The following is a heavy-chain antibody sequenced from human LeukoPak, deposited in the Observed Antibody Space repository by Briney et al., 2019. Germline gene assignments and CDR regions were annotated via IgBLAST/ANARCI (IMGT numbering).Heavy chain of an antibody. J-gene: IGHJ4*02. V-gene: IGHV4-61*08. CDR3: ARASSGSFFDY. CDR2: IYYSGST. CDR1: GGSISSGGYS. D-gene: IGHD1-26*01. Sequence: SETLSLTCAVSGGSISSGGYSWSWIRQPPGKGLEWIGYIYYSGSTNYNPSLKSRVTISVDTSKNQFSLKLSSVTAADTAVYYCARASSGSFFDYWGQGTLVTVSS.